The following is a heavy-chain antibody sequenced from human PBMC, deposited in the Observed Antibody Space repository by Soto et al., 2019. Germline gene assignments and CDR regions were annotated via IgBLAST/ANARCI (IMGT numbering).Heavy chain of an antibody. V-gene: IGHV4-59*01. CDR3: ARGGGSYYPLDY. Sequence: PSETLSLTCTVSGGSISSYYWSWIRQPPGKGLEWIGYIYYSGSTNYNPSLKSRVTISVDTSKNQFSLKLSSVTAADTAVYYCARGGGSYYPLDYWGQGTLVTVSS. CDR2: IYYSGST. J-gene: IGHJ4*02. CDR1: GGSISSYY. D-gene: IGHD1-26*01.